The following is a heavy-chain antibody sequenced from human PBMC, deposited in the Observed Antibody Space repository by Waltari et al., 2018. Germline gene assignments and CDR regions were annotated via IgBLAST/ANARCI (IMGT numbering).Heavy chain of an antibody. Sequence: VQLVQSGAEVKKPGSSVKVSCKASGGTVSSYAISRVRQATGQGLEWMGGCIPIFGTANYAQKFQGRVTITADESTSTAYMELSSLRSEDTAVYYCAREDSSGYRPYWFDPRGQGTLVTVSS. CDR1: GGTVSSYA. D-gene: IGHD3-22*01. CDR3: AREDSSGYRPYWFDP. CDR2: CIPIFGTA. V-gene: IGHV1-69*12. J-gene: IGHJ5*02.